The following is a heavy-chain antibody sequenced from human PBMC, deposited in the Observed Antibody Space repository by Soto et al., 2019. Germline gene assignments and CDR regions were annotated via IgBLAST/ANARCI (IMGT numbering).Heavy chain of an antibody. Sequence: EVQLLESGGGLVQPGGSLRLSCAASGFTFSSYAMSWVRQAPGKGLEWVSAISGSGGSTYYADSVKGRFTISRDNSKNTLYLQINILRAEDTAVYYCAKLLSPVVVVPAAIPPAPADYWGQGTLVTVSS. V-gene: IGHV3-23*01. CDR1: GFTFSSYA. J-gene: IGHJ4*02. CDR3: AKLLSPVVVVPAAIPPAPADY. D-gene: IGHD2-2*01. CDR2: ISGSGGST.